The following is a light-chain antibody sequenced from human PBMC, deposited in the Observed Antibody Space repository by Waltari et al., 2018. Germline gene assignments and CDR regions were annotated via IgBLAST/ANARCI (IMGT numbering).Light chain of an antibody. CDR3: QQYNSDSHS. V-gene: IGKV1-5*03. CDR2: KAS. CDR1: QSISTW. J-gene: IGKJ2*01. Sequence: DIQMTQSPSSLSASVGDKVTITCRASQSISTWLAWFQLKPGKAPKLLIDKASNFESGVPSIFSGSGSGTEFTLTISSLLPEDFATYYCQQYNSDSHSFGQGTRLEIK.